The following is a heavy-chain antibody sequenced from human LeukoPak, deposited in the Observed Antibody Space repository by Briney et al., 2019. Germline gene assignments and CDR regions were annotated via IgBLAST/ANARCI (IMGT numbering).Heavy chain of an antibody. CDR3: AREAQQLAIDY. CDR1: GFTFSHYA. J-gene: IGHJ4*02. V-gene: IGHV3-21*01. Sequence: GGSLRLSCAASGFTFSHYAMNWVRQAPGKGLEWVSSISSSSSYIYYADSVKGRFTISRDNAKNSLYLQMNSLRAEDTAVYYCAREAQQLAIDYWGQGTLVTVSS. D-gene: IGHD6-13*01. CDR2: ISSSSSYI.